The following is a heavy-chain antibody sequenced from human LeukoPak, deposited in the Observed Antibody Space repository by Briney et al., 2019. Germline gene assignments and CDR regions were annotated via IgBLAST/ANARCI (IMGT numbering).Heavy chain of an antibody. CDR2: IYYTGST. D-gene: IGHD6-6*01. Sequence: PSETLSLTCTVSGGSINSSSYYWGWIRQPPGKGLEWIGSIYYTGSTYYNPSPKSRVTISVDTSKNQFSLKLSSVTAADTAVYYCARLPRSEYSSSGFLNWGQGTLVTVSS. CDR3: ARLPRSEYSSSGFLN. CDR1: GGSINSSSYY. V-gene: IGHV4-39*01. J-gene: IGHJ4*02.